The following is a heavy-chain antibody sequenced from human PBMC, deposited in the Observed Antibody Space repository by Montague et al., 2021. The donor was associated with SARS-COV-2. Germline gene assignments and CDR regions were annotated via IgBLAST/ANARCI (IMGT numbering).Heavy chain of an antibody. CDR3: AKAYDSGGYNYERGADY. J-gene: IGHJ4*02. CDR2: IGGNGRGT. CDR1: GFSFSTYA. Sequence: SRSISFSASGFSFSTYAMIWVRQAPGKGLEWVAAIGGNGRGTYHAASVKGRFTISRDNSKSTVNLQMNSLTVGDTAVYFCAKAYDSGGYNYERGADYWGQGTLVTVS. D-gene: IGHD3-22*01. V-gene: IGHV3-23*01.